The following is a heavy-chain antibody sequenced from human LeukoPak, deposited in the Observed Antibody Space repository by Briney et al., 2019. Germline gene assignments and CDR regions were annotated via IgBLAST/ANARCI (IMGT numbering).Heavy chain of an antibody. J-gene: IGHJ4*02. D-gene: IGHD2-21*01. CDR2: INHSGST. CDR3: ARGEHSVQLSKGGYFDY. V-gene: IGHV4-34*01. CDR1: GGSFSGYY. Sequence: SETLSLTCAVYGGSFSGYYWSWIRQPPGKGLEWIGEINHSGSTNYNPSLKSRVTISVDTSKNQFSLKLSSVTAADTAVYYCARGEHSVQLSKGGYFDYWGQGTLVTVSS.